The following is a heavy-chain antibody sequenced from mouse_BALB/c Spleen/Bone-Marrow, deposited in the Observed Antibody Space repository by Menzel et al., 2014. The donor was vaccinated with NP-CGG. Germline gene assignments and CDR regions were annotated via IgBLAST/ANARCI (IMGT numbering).Heavy chain of an antibody. V-gene: IGHV4-1*02. CDR1: GFDFSRYW. CDR3: ARLTYYGLTDY. CDR2: INPESSTI. J-gene: IGHJ2*01. D-gene: IGHD1-2*01. Sequence: EVKVEESGGGLVQPGGSLKLSCTASGFDFSRYWMSWVRQAPGKGLQWIGEINPESSTINYSPSLKDKFIISRDNAKNTLSLQMSKVRSEDTALYYCARLTYYGLTDYWGQGTTLTVSS.